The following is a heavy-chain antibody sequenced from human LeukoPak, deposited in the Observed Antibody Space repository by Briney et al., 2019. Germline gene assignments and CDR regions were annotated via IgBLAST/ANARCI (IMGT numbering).Heavy chain of an antibody. V-gene: IGHV4-59*08. CDR1: GGSMSGFY. J-gene: IGHJ4*02. D-gene: IGHD3-22*01. CDR2: IYYSGST. CDR3: AQIRPSTYYDSSGPFDY. Sequence: SETLSLTCTVFGGSMSGFYWTWIRQPPGKGLEWIGYIYYSGSTNYNPSLRSRVTISVDTSKNQFSLKLTSVTAADTAVYYCAQIRPSTYYDSSGPFDYWGQGTLVTVSS.